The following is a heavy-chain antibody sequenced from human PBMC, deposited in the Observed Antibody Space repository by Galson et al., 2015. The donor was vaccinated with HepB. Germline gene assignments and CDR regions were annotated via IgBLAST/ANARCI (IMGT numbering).Heavy chain of an antibody. J-gene: IGHJ6*02. Sequence: SLRLSCAASGFTFSSYSMNWVRQAPGKGLEWVSSISSSSSYIYYADSVKGRFTISRDNAKNSLYLQMNSLRAEDTAVYYCALEVPYYYYGMDVWGQGTTVTVSS. CDR3: ALEVPYYYYGMDV. CDR2: ISSSSSYI. CDR1: GFTFSSYS. V-gene: IGHV3-21*01. D-gene: IGHD4/OR15-4a*01.